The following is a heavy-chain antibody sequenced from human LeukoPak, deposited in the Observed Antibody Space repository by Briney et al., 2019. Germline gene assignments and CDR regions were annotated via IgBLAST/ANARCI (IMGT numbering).Heavy chain of an antibody. CDR1: GGSFSGYY. CDR3: ARGPIALWFGELSLNWFDP. Sequence: ASETLPLTCAVYGGSFSGYYWSWIRQPPGKGLEWIGEINHSGSTNYNPSLKSRVTISVDTSKNQFSLKLSSVTAADTAVYYCARGPIALWFGELSLNWFDPWGQGTLVTVSS. J-gene: IGHJ5*02. D-gene: IGHD3-10*01. CDR2: INHSGST. V-gene: IGHV4-34*01.